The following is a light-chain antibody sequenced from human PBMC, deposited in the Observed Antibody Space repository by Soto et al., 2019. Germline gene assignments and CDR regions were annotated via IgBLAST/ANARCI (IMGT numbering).Light chain of an antibody. CDR3: QQYNSWPPIT. J-gene: IGKJ5*01. CDR2: GAS. Sequence: EIVMTQSPDTLYVSTGEGATLSCRASQSVRTKLAWYQQKAGQAPRLLIYGASTRATGIPDRFSGSGSGTEFTLTISSLQSEDFAVYYCQQYNSWPPITFGQGTRLAI. V-gene: IGKV3-15*01. CDR1: QSVRTK.